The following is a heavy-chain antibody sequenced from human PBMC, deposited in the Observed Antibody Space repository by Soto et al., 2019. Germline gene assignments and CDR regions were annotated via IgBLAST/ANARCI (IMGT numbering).Heavy chain of an antibody. D-gene: IGHD3-10*01. V-gene: IGHV3-23*01. J-gene: IGHJ6*02. CDR3: TVWYGGHYYYYYYGTDV. CDR2: IDLSGADT. CDR1: GLTFNNYA. Sequence: GVSLRLSCAASGLTFNNYAMTWVRQAPGKGLEWVSAIDLSGADTYYADSVKGRFTVSRDNSKNTLYLQMNSLRAEDTAVYYCTVWYGGHYYYYYYGTDVWGQWTTVTVS.